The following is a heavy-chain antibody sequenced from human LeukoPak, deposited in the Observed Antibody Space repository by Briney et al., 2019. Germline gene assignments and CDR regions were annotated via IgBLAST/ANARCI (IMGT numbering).Heavy chain of an antibody. Sequence: ETLSLTRSVSDGSINSGTYYWAWIRQPPGKGLEWIAYGHHSESSNYNPSFRSRVTIPADTSRNQFSLRLTSVTAADTAVYYCARESAGSLHDSTAAFHYWGQGILVTVSS. CDR2: GHHSESS. V-gene: IGHV4-61*01. CDR3: ARESAGSLHDSTAAFHY. J-gene: IGHJ4*02. D-gene: IGHD2-8*02. CDR1: DGSINSGTYY.